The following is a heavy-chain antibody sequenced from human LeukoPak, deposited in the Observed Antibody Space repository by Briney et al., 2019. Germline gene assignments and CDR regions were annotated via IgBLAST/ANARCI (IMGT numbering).Heavy chain of an antibody. J-gene: IGHJ6*03. CDR3: ARDLRGFGEWNYMDV. V-gene: IGHV3-7*01. CDR2: IKQDGSEK. Sequence: GGSLRLSCAASGFTFSSYWISWVRQAPGKGLEWVANIKQDGSEKYYVDSVKGRFTISRDNAKNSLYLQMNSLRAEDTAVYYCARDLRGFGEWNYMDVWGKGTTVTVSS. CDR1: GFTFSSYW. D-gene: IGHD3-10*01.